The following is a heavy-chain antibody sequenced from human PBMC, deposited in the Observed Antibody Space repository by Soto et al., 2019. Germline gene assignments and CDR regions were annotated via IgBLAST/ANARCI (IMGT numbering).Heavy chain of an antibody. J-gene: IGHJ5*02. Sequence: ASVKVSCKASGYTFSNYGIHWVRQAPGQRLEWMGLISAYNGNTNFAQKFQGRVTMTTDTSTSTAYMELRSLTSDDTAVYYCARFLPPFDPWGQGTLVTVSS. CDR1: GYTFSNYG. CDR3: ARFLPPFDP. V-gene: IGHV1-18*01. CDR2: ISAYNGNT.